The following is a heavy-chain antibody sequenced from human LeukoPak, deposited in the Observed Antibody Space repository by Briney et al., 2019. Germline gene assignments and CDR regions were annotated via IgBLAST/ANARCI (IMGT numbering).Heavy chain of an antibody. J-gene: IGHJ4*02. CDR3: ARDYGYDFWSGYLDY. Sequence: ASVKVSCKASGYTFTSYDLNWVRQAPGQGPEWIGWMNPNSGTTGYAQKFQGRVTITRDTSASTAYMELSSLRSEDTAVYYCARDYGYDFWSGYLDYWGQGTLVTVSS. V-gene: IGHV1-8*01. CDR1: GYTFTSYD. D-gene: IGHD3-3*01. CDR2: MNPNSGTT.